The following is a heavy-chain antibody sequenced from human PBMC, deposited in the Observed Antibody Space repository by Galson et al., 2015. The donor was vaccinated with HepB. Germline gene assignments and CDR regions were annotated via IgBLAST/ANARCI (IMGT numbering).Heavy chain of an antibody. J-gene: IGHJ1*01. CDR2: IYSGGST. Sequence: SLRLSCAASGFTVSSNYMSWVRQAPGKGLEWVSVIYSGGSTYYADSVKGRFIISRDNSKNTLYLQMNSLRAEDTAVYYCTRGYYYDSSGYYYVGYFQHWGQGTLVTVSS. V-gene: IGHV3-66*01. CDR3: TRGYYYDSSGYYYVGYFQH. D-gene: IGHD3-22*01. CDR1: GFTVSSNY.